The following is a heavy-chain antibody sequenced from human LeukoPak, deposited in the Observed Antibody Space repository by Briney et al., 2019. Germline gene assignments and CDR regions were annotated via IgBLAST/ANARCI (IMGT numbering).Heavy chain of an antibody. CDR2: IYYSGST. CDR1: GGSISSYY. Sequence: PSETLSLTCTVSGGSISSYYWSWIRQSPGKGLEWIGNIYYSGSTNYNPSLKSRVTISVDTSKNQFSLKLTSVTAADTAVYYCARVRWGGPNWFDPWGQGTLVTVSS. V-gene: IGHV4-59*01. J-gene: IGHJ5*02. CDR3: ARVRWGGPNWFDP. D-gene: IGHD3-3*01.